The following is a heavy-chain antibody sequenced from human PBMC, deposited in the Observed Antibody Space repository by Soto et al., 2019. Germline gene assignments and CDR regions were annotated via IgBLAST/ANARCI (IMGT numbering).Heavy chain of an antibody. Sequence: EVQLVESGGGLVQPGGSMRLSCAASGFTFSSYSMNWVRQAPGKGLEWVSYISSSSSTIYYADSVKGRVTISRDNAKNSLYLQMNSLSVEDMAVYYCARQNYRDYVIYFDYWGQGTLVIV. J-gene: IGHJ4*02. CDR2: ISSSSSTI. CDR1: GFTFSSYS. V-gene: IGHV3-48*01. CDR3: ARQNYRDYVIYFDY. D-gene: IGHD4-17*01.